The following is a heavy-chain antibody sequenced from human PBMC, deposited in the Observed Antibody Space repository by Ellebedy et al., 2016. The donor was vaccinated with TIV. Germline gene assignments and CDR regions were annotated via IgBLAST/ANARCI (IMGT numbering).Heavy chain of an antibody. CDR3: AREEGEGYTYDYRFDY. V-gene: IGHV3-21*01. Sequence: GESLKISCAASGFSFNTYSMNWVRQAPGKGLEWVSYISSGSSYIYYADSVKGRFTISRDNAKNSLYLQMNSLRAEDTAVYYCAREEGEGYTYDYRFDYWGQGTLVTVSS. J-gene: IGHJ4*02. D-gene: IGHD5-18*01. CDR1: GFSFNTYS. CDR2: ISSGSSYI.